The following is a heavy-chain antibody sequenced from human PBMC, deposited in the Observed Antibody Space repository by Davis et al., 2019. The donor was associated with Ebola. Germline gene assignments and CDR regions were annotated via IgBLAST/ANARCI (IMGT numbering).Heavy chain of an antibody. CDR2: IIPFFGIP. J-gene: IGHJ4*02. V-gene: IGHV1-69*13. Sequence: SVKVSCKASGGTFSSYAISWVRQAPGQALSSFLWIIPFFGIPKYAQKFQGRVTITADESTSTAYMEMSSLRSEDTAVYYCARDRYSDGSGYFFEQSHWGQGTLVTVSS. D-gene: IGHD3-22*01. CDR3: ARDRYSDGSGYFFEQSH. CDR1: GGTFSSYA.